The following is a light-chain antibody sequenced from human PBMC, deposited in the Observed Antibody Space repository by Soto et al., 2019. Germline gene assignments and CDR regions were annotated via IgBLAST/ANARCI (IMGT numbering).Light chain of an antibody. CDR1: SSNIGANYD. Sequence: QSVLTQPPSVSGAPGQRVTISCTGSSSNIGANYDVHWYQHLPGTAPKLLIYGNTNRPSRVPDRFSGSKSGTSASLAITGLQAEDEADYYCQSYDSSLSGYVVGTWTKVTVL. J-gene: IGLJ1*01. CDR2: GNT. V-gene: IGLV1-40*01. CDR3: QSYDSSLSGYV.